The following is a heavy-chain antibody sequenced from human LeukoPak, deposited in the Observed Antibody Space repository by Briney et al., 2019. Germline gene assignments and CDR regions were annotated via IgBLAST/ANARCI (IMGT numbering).Heavy chain of an antibody. Sequence: GGSLRLSCAASGFTFSSYAMSWVRQAPGKGLEWVSAISGSGGSTYYADSVKGRFTTSRDNSKNTLYLQMNSLRAEDTAVYYCAKGHYDSSGYSVFDYWGQGTLVTVSS. J-gene: IGHJ4*02. D-gene: IGHD3-22*01. CDR2: ISGSGGST. V-gene: IGHV3-23*01. CDR3: AKGHYDSSGYSVFDY. CDR1: GFTFSSYA.